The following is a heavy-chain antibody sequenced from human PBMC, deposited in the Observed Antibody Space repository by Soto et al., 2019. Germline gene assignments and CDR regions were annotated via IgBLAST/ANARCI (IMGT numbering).Heavy chain of an antibody. V-gene: IGHV1-24*01. Sequence: GASVKVSCKVSGYTLTELSMHWVRQAPGKGLEWMGGFDPEDGETIYAQKFQGRVTMTEDASTDTAYMELSSLRSEDTAVYYCATALLLWFGDDPPRARYWGQGTLVTVS. CDR3: ATALLLWFGDDPPRARY. CDR2: FDPEDGET. CDR1: GYTLTELS. J-gene: IGHJ4*02. D-gene: IGHD3-10*01.